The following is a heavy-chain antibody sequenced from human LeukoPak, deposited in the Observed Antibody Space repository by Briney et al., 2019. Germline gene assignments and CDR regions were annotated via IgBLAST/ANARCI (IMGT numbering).Heavy chain of an antibody. Sequence: PSETLSLTCTVSGCSISSYYWSWIRQPPGKGLEWVSSLFYSGSTAYYPSLENRRTISADTTNNQFSPLLMSVIATDTTVYYCSAVAVIRGVTYFVYWGQGTLVTVSS. CDR2: LFYSGST. CDR1: GCSISSYY. D-gene: IGHD3-10*01. CDR3: SAVAVIRGVTYFVY. J-gene: IGHJ4*02. V-gene: IGHV4-59*01.